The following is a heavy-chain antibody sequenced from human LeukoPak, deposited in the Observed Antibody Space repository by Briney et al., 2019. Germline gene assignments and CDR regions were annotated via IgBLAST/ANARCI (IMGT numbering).Heavy chain of an antibody. CDR2: ISYDGSSE. CDR3: AKQLGYCSDGSCYFPY. CDR1: GFTFSSYA. V-gene: IGHV3-30-3*02. J-gene: IGHJ4*02. D-gene: IGHD2-15*01. Sequence: GGSLRLSCTASGFTFSSYAMNWVRQTPGKGLEWVALISYDGSSEFYADSVQGRFTISRDNSKSTLCLQMNSLRAEDTAVYYCAKQLGYCSDGSCYFPYWGQGTLVTVSS.